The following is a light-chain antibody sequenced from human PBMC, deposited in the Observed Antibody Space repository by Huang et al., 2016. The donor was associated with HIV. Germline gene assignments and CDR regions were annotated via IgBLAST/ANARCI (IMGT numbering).Light chain of an antibody. CDR2: GTS. J-gene: IGKJ3*01. CDR1: QSVSSNH. Sequence: EIVLTQSPGTLSLSPGERATLSCRASQSVSSNHLVWYQQRPGRAPKLLIYGTSTRAPGIPDRFSGSGSGTDFTLTISRLEPEDLAVYYCQHYGSSLLTFGHGTKVHIK. V-gene: IGKV3-20*01. CDR3: QHYGSSLLT.